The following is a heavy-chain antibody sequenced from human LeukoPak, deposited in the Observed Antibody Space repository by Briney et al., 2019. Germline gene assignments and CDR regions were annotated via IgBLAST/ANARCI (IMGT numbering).Heavy chain of an antibody. Sequence: PGGSLSLSCVASGFTFSSYGMHWVRQAPGKGLEWVAFIRYDGSNKYYADSVKGRFTISRDNAKNTLYLQMNSLRAEDTAVYYCARDRSGWYKGPLDYWGQGTLVTVSS. D-gene: IGHD6-19*01. J-gene: IGHJ4*02. CDR3: ARDRSGWYKGPLDY. V-gene: IGHV3-30*02. CDR2: IRYDGSNK. CDR1: GFTFSSYG.